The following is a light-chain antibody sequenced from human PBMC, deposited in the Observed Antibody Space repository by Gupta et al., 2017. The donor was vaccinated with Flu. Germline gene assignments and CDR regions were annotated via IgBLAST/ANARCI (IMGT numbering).Light chain of an antibody. Sequence: QSALTQPASVSGSPGQSITISCTGTSSDVGGYNYVSWYQQHPGKAPKLMIYEVSNRPSGVSNRFSGSKSDNTASLTISGLQAEDEADYYCTSYTSRSTWVFGGGTKLTVL. J-gene: IGLJ3*02. V-gene: IGLV2-14*01. CDR3: TSYTSRSTWV. CDR2: EVS. CDR1: SSDVGGYNY.